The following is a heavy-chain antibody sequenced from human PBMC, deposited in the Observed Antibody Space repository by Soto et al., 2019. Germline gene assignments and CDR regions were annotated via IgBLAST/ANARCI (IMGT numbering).Heavy chain of an antibody. CDR2: INHSGST. D-gene: IGHD1-26*01. Sequence: PSETLSLTCAVYGGSFSGYYWSWIRQPPGTGLEWIGEINHSGSTNYNPSLTSRVTISVDTSKNQFSLKLSSVTAADTAVYYCARGVGAASRRGVGNHYYYYYGMDVWGQGTTVTVSS. J-gene: IGHJ6*02. CDR1: GGSFSGYY. V-gene: IGHV4-34*01. CDR3: ARGVGAASRRGVGNHYYYYYGMDV.